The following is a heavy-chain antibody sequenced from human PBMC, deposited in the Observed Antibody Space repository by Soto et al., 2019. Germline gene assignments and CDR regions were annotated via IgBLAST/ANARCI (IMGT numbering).Heavy chain of an antibody. J-gene: IGHJ5*02. D-gene: IGHD2-2*02. V-gene: IGHV4-34*01. CDR3: ARGLVRKGYCSSTSCYTADWFDP. CDR2: INHSGST. Sequence: ASETLSLTCAVYGGSFSGYYWSWIRQPPGKGLEWIGEINHSGSTNYNPSLKSRVTISVDTSKNQFSLKLSSVTAADTAVYYCARGLVRKGYCSSTSCYTADWFDPWGQGTLVTVSS. CDR1: GGSFSGYY.